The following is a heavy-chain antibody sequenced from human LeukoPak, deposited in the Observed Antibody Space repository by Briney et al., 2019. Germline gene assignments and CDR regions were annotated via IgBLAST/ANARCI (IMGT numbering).Heavy chain of an antibody. CDR1: GYAFTSHS. V-gene: IGHV1-18*01. J-gene: IGHJ2*01. Sequence: ASVKVSCKASGYAFTSHSITWVRQAPGQGLEWMRWISCFNGDTKYAQNFQGRATMTTDSSTNTAYLELRSLTSDDTALYYCTRDPSNTSGWRQYFGFWGRGTLITVSS. CDR2: ISCFNGDT. CDR3: TRDPSNTSGWRQYFGF. D-gene: IGHD6-19*01.